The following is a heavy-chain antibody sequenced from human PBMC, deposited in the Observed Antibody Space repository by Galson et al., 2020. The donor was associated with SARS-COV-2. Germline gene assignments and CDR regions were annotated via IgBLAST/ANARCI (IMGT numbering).Heavy chain of an antibody. V-gene: IGHV1-3*01. D-gene: IGHD6-13*01. J-gene: IGHJ6*03. Sequence: ASVKVSCTASGYTFTSSAMHLVRHNTGQRLEWIRWTHAGTGNTKYSQKFQGRVNITRDTSASTAYMELSSLRSEDTAVYYCARGLIAAAGGYCYYCKGVWGKGTAATGSS. CDR2: THAGTGNT. CDR3: ARGLIAAAGGYCYYCKGV. CDR1: GYTFTSSA.